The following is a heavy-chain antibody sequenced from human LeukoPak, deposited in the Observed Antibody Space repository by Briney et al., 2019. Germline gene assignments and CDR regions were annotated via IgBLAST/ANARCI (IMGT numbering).Heavy chain of an antibody. V-gene: IGHV3-20*04. D-gene: IGHD6-19*01. J-gene: IGHJ4*02. Sequence: RPGGSLRLSCAASGFTFDDYGMSWVRQAPGKGLEWVSGINWNGGITGYADSVKGRFTISRDNAKNSLYLQMNSLRAEDTALYYCAKDLYGAAVVGTFDYWGQGTLVTVSS. CDR3: AKDLYGAAVVGTFDY. CDR1: GFTFDDYG. CDR2: INWNGGIT.